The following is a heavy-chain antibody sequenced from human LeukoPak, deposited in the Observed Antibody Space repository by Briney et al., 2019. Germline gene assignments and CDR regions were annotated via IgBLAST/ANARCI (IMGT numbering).Heavy chain of an antibody. D-gene: IGHD1-26*01. V-gene: IGHV3-72*01. CDR1: GFTFSDHY. CDR3: AKGRKGKDRIVGAIFY. Sequence: GSLRLSCAASGFTFSDHYMDWVRQAPGKGLEWVGRTRNKANSYTTEYAASVKGRFTISRDDSKNSLYLQMNSLRAEDTAVYYCAKGRKGKDRIVGAIFYWGQGTLVTVSS. CDR2: TRNKANSYTT. J-gene: IGHJ4*02.